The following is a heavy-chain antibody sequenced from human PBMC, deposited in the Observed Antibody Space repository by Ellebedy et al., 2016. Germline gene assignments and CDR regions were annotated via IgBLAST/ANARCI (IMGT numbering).Heavy chain of an antibody. D-gene: IGHD6-19*01. CDR3: VKDLGSSGLVDY. V-gene: IGHV3-30*18. CDR1: GFTFFNYA. J-gene: IGHJ4*02. CDR2: ISYGDGSVK. Sequence: GGSLRLSXAASGFTFFNYAIHWVRQAPGKGLEWVAVISYGDGSVKHYTDSVKGRFTISRDNSKNTLYLQMSSLRAEDTAVYYCVKDLGSSGLVDYWGQGTLVTVSS.